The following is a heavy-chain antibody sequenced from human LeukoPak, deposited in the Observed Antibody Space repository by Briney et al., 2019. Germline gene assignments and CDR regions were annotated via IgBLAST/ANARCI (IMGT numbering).Heavy chain of an antibody. J-gene: IGHJ5*02. V-gene: IGHV4-59*08. CDR3: ARHFRSWFDP. CDR2: IYYSGST. Sequence: SETQSLTCTVSGGSISSYYWSWIRQPPGKGLEWIGYIYYSGSTNYNPSLKSRVTISVDTSKNQFSLKLSSVTAADTAVYYCARHFRSWFDPWGQGTLVTVSS. D-gene: IGHD1-14*01. CDR1: GGSISSYY.